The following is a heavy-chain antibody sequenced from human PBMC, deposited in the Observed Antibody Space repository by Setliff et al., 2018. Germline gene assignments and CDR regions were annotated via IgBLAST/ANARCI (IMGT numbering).Heavy chain of an antibody. CDR1: GGSFSSYA. Sequence: SVKVSCKASGGSFSSYAIIWVRQAPGQGLELMGGIIPAFTTANYAPNFHDRLRITRDTSATTAYMELSSLRSEDMAVYYCARATRNSGYDTLDYWGQGTLVTVSS. CDR2: IIPAFTTA. D-gene: IGHD5-12*01. J-gene: IGHJ4*02. V-gene: IGHV1-69*05. CDR3: ARATRNSGYDTLDY.